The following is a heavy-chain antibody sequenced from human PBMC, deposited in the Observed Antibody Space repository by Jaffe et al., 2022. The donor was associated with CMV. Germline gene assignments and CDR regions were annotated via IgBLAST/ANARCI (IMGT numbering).Heavy chain of an antibody. D-gene: IGHD6-13*01. V-gene: IGHV4-34*01. Sequence: QVQLQQWGAGLLKPSETLSLTCAVYGGSFSGYYWSWIRQPPGKGLEWIGEINHSGSTNYNPSLKSRVTISVDTSKNQFSLKLSSVTAADTAVYYCARVTPRIAAAVDYYGMDVWGQGTTVTVSS. J-gene: IGHJ6*02. CDR2: INHSGST. CDR3: ARVTPRIAAAVDYYGMDV. CDR1: GGSFSGYY.